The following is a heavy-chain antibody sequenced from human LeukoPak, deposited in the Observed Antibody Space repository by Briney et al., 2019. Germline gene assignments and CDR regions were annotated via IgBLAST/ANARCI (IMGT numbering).Heavy chain of an antibody. J-gene: IGHJ3*02. D-gene: IGHD3-22*01. V-gene: IGHV3-23*01. Sequence: GGSLRLSCAASGFTFNSYAMNWVRQAPGRGLEWVSAISGSGHSTYYADSAKGRFSISRDNSKNTLYLQMNSLRAEDTAIYYCAKVRMITMIAYDAFDIWGQGSMVTVSS. CDR2: ISGSGHST. CDR3: AKVRMITMIAYDAFDI. CDR1: GFTFNSYA.